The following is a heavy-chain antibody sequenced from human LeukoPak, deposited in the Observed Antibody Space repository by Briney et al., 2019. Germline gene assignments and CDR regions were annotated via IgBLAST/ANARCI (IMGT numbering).Heavy chain of an antibody. CDR3: AREGCSSTSCLLLDY. J-gene: IGHJ4*02. CDR1: GFTFSSYA. Sequence: GGSLRLSCAASGFTFSSYAMSWVRQAPGKGLEWVAVIWYDGSNKYYADSVKGRFTISRDNSKNTLYLQMNSLRAEDTAVYYCAREGCSSTSCLLLDYWGQGTLVTVSS. CDR2: IWYDGSNK. D-gene: IGHD2-2*01. V-gene: IGHV3-33*08.